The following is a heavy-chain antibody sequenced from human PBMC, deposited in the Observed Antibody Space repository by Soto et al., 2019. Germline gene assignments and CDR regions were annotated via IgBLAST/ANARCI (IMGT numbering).Heavy chain of an antibody. V-gene: IGHV1-69*13. J-gene: IGHJ6*02. CDR2: IIPIFGTA. CDR1: GGTFSSYA. Sequence: ASVKVSCKASGGTFSSYAISWVRQAPGQGLEWMGGIIPIFGTANYAQKFQGRVTITADESTSTAYMELSSLRSEDTAVYYCARDPATYYGDYDQRYYYGMDVWGQGTTVTVSS. CDR3: ARDPATYYGDYDQRYYYGMDV. D-gene: IGHD4-17*01.